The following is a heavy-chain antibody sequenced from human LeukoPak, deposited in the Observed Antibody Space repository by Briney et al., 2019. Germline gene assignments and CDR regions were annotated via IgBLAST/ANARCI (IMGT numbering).Heavy chain of an antibody. D-gene: IGHD5-18*01. CDR3: ARETVRGYTYGPGHAFDI. CDR1: GVSISSDDYY. J-gene: IGHJ3*02. Sequence: PSETLSVTCTVSGVSISSDDYYWSWIRQSPEKGLEWIGYLYSSGTTNYNPSLKSRVTISVDTSKNQFSLKLSSVTAADTAVYYCARETVRGYTYGPGHAFDIWGQGTVVTVSS. CDR2: LYSSGTT. V-gene: IGHV4-61*08.